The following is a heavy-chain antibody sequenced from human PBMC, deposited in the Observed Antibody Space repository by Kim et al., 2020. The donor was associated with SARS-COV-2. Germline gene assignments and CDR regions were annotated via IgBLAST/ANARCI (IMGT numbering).Heavy chain of an antibody. CDR1: GFTFSSYG. CDR2: ISYDGSNK. V-gene: IGHV3-30*18. J-gene: IGHJ3*02. CDR3: AKDRGLGTYAFDI. Sequence: GGSLRLSCAASGFTFSSYGMHWVRQAPGKGLEWVSVISYDGSNKYYADSVKGRFTISRDNSKNTLYLQMNSLRAEDTAVYYCAKDRGLGTYAFDIWGQGTMVTVSS. D-gene: IGHD3-10*01.